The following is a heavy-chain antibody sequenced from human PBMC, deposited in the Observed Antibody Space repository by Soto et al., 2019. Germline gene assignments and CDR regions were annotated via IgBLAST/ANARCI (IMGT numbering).Heavy chain of an antibody. Sequence: QVQLVQSGAEVKKPGASVKVSCKASGYTFTSYAMHWVRQAPGQRLEWMGWINAGNGNTKYSQKFQGRVTITRDTSASTAYMELSSLRSEDTAVYYCARVDSSGWVSDYWGQGTLVTVSS. CDR1: GYTFTSYA. V-gene: IGHV1-3*01. D-gene: IGHD6-19*01. J-gene: IGHJ4*02. CDR2: INAGNGNT. CDR3: ARVDSSGWVSDY.